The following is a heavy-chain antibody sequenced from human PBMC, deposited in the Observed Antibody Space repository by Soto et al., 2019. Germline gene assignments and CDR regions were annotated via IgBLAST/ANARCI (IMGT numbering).Heavy chain of an antibody. Sequence: GGSLRLSCAASGFTFSSYAMTWVRQAPGKGLEWVSAISGSGATTYHADSVKGRFTISRDNSKNTLYLQMNSLRAEDTALYHCAKDQAAAGTISRYFQHWGQGTLVTVSS. J-gene: IGHJ1*01. CDR3: AKDQAAAGTISRYFQH. V-gene: IGHV3-23*01. CDR1: GFTFSSYA. CDR2: ISGSGATT. D-gene: IGHD6-13*01.